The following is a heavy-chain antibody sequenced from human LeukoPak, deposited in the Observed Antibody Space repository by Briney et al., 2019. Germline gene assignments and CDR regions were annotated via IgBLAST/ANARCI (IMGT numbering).Heavy chain of an antibody. V-gene: IGHV4-59*01. Sequence: SETLSLTCTVSGGSISSYYWSWIRQPPGKGLEWMGYISYSGSTDSSPSVKSRVTISVDTSKNQFSLKLSSVTAAETAVYYCARVENYGSGSSEYWFDPWGQGTLVTVSS. CDR3: ARVENYGSGSSEYWFDP. CDR2: ISYSGST. J-gene: IGHJ5*02. D-gene: IGHD3-10*01. CDR1: GGSISSYY.